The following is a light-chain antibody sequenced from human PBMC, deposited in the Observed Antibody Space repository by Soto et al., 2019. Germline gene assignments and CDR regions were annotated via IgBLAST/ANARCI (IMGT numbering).Light chain of an antibody. V-gene: IGKV1-39*01. CDR2: GAS. CDR1: QTVSTY. Sequence: DIQMTQSPPSVSASVGDRVIITCRTSQTVSTYLSWYQQKLGKAPRLLIYGASKLQGGVPSRFDGSGSGTDFTLTIVNFQPEDFATYYCQQRFSTPPTFGRGTKVEI. J-gene: IGKJ4*02. CDR3: QQRFSTPPT.